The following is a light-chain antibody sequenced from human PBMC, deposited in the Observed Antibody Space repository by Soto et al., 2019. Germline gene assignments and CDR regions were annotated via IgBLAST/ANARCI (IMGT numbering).Light chain of an antibody. V-gene: IGKV3-20*01. J-gene: IGKJ1*01. Sequence: EIVLPQSPGTLSLSPGERATLSCRASQSVSSSYLARYQQKPGQAPRLLIYGASSRATGIPDRFSGSGSGTDFTLTISRLEPEGFAVYYCQQYCSSRTFGQGTKVEIK. CDR1: QSVSSSY. CDR3: QQYCSSRT. CDR2: GAS.